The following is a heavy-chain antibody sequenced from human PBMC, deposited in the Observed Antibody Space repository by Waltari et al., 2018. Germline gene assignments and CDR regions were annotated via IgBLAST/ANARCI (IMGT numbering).Heavy chain of an antibody. Sequence: QLQLQESGPGLVTPSETLSPPGTVSGAAISSSSNYYWEWIRQPPGKGLVWIGSIYYKGSTYYNPSLKSRVTISVDTSKKQFSLKLSSVTAADTVVYYCARRAWGSGWSYWGQGTLVAVSS. V-gene: IGHV4-39*01. CDR3: ARRAWGSGWSY. J-gene: IGHJ4*02. D-gene: IGHD6-19*01. CDR1: GAAISSSSNYY. CDR2: IYYKGST.